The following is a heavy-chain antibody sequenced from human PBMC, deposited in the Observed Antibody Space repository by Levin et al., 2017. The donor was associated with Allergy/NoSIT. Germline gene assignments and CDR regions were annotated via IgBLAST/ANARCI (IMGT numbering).Heavy chain of an antibody. CDR2: ISYDGSNK. J-gene: IGHJ4*02. CDR3: AKGWVYSSGWYIDY. D-gene: IGHD6-19*01. CDR1: GFTFSNYG. Sequence: SCAASGFTFSNYGMHWVRQAPGKGLEWVTIISYDGSNKYYADSVKGRFTISRDNSKNTLYLQMNSLRAEDTAVYYCAKGWVYSSGWYIDYWGQGTLVTVSS. V-gene: IGHV3-30*18.